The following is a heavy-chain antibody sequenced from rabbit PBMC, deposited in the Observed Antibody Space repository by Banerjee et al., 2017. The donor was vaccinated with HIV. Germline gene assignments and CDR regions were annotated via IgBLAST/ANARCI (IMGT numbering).Heavy chain of an antibody. CDR2: IYTTSGST. V-gene: IGHV1S43*01. D-gene: IGHD8-1*01. Sequence: QEQLVESGGGLVQPGGSLKLSCKASGFDFSSYGVSWVRQAPGRGLELIACIYTTSGSTWYASWVNGRFTISRSTSLNTVDLKMTSLTAADTATYFCANYIYYTGFNLWGQGTLVTDS. CDR1: GFDFSSYGV. J-gene: IGHJ4*01. CDR3: ANYIYYTGFNL.